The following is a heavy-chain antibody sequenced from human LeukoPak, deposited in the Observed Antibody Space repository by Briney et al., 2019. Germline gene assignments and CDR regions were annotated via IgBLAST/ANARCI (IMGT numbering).Heavy chain of an antibody. J-gene: IGHJ4*01. D-gene: IGHD1-26*01. V-gene: IGHV4-59*08. CDR1: GGSISSYY. CDR2: IHYSGST. Sequence: PSETLSLTCTVSGGSISSYYWNWIRQPPGKGLEWIGYIHYSGSTNYNPALKSRVTISVDTSKNQFSPKLSSVTAADTAVYYCARREWELQFDYWGQGALVTVSS. CDR3: ARREWELQFDY.